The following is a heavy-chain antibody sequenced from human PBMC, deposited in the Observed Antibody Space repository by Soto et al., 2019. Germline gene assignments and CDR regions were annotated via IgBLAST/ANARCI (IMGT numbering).Heavy chain of an antibody. CDR1: GYNISSYD. Sequence: ASVKVSCKASGYNISSYDIIWVRQAAGQGLEWMGWMDPNRGHSDSVQNFRGRVTMTTNISASTAYMELSGLRSDDTGVYYCARDPLSTFAMDVWGQGTTVTVSS. CDR3: ARDPLSTFAMDV. J-gene: IGHJ6*02. V-gene: IGHV1-8*01. CDR2: MDPNRGHS. D-gene: IGHD3-16*01.